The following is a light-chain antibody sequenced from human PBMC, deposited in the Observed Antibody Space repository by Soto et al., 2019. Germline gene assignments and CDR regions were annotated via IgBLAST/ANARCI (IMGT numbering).Light chain of an antibody. CDR1: SSDLGGYNY. CDR2: EVN. CDR3: SLYAGSNNLV. J-gene: IGLJ2*01. Sequence: QSVLTQPPSASGSPGQSVTISCTGTSSDLGGYNYVSWYQQHPGKAPKLMIFEVNKRPSGVPDRFSGSKSGNTASLTVSGLQAEDEADYYCSLYAGSNNLVFGGGTKLTVL. V-gene: IGLV2-8*01.